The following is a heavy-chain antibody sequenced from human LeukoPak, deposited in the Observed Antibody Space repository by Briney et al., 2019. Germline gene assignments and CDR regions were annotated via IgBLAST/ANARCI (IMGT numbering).Heavy chain of an antibody. CDR2: INPNSGGT. Sequence: ASVKVSCKASGYTFTGYYMHWVRQAPGQGLEWMGWINPNSGGTNYAQKFQGRVTMTRDTSISTAYMELSRLRSDDTAVYYCARDLSMGVWWFDPWGQGTLVTVSS. CDR1: GYTFTGYY. J-gene: IGHJ5*02. D-gene: IGHD3-16*01. CDR3: ARDLSMGVWWFDP. V-gene: IGHV1-2*02.